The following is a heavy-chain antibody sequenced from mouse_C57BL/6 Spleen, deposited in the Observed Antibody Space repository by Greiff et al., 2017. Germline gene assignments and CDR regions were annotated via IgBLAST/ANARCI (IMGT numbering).Heavy chain of an antibody. D-gene: IGHD5-5*01. Sequence: QVQLKESGPELVKPGASVKISCKASGYAFSSSWMNWVKQRPGKGLEWIGRIYPGDGDTNYNGKFKGKATLTADKSSSTAYMQLSSLTSEDSAVYVCARTLYLYAMDYWGQGTSVTVSS. V-gene: IGHV1-82*01. CDR1: GYAFSSSW. CDR2: IYPGDGDT. J-gene: IGHJ4*01. CDR3: ARTLYLYAMDY.